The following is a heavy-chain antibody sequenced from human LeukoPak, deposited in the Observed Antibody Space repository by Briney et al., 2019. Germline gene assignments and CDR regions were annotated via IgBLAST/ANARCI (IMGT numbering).Heavy chain of an antibody. V-gene: IGHV4-39*07. Sequence: SETLSLTCTVSGGSIRSSSYYWGSIRQPPGKGLEWIGSIYYSGSTYYTPSRKSRFTISVDTSKKQFSLKLSSVTAADTAVYFCARGMAGGYDHNWFDSWGQGTLVTVSS. CDR1: GGSIRSSSYY. J-gene: IGHJ5*01. D-gene: IGHD5-12*01. CDR3: ARGMAGGYDHNWFDS. CDR2: IYYSGST.